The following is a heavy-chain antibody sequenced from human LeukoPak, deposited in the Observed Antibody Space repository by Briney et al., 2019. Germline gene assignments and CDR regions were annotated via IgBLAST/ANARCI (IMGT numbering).Heavy chain of an antibody. CDR2: IKSKTDGGTT. J-gene: IGHJ6*03. CDR3: TTDLNSSSWYYYYYMDV. D-gene: IGHD6-13*01. CDR1: GFTFSNAW. Sequence: GGSLRLSCAASGFTFSNAWMSWVRQAPGKGLEWVGRIKSKTDGGTTDYAAPVKGRFTISRDDSKNTLYLQMNSLKTEDTAVYYCTTDLNSSSWYYYYYMDVWGKGTTVTISS. V-gene: IGHV3-15*01.